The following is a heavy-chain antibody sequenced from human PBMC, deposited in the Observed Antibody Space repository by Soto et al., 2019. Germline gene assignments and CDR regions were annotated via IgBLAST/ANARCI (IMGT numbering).Heavy chain of an antibody. V-gene: IGHV3-30-3*01. D-gene: IGHD5-18*01. CDR3: ARDLYTSLVTSYLDY. CDR2: MSYDESTK. Sequence: QVQLVESGGGVVQPGRSLRRSCVASGFTFSTYTMHWVRQAPGKGLEWVAVMSYDESTKYYADSVKGRFTISRDNSKSTLYLQMNSLRAEDTSVYYCARDLYTSLVTSYLDYWCQGALVTVSP. CDR1: GFTFSTYT. J-gene: IGHJ4*02.